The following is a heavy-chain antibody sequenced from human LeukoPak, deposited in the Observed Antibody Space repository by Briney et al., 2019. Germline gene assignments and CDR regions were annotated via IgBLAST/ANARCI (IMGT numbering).Heavy chain of an antibody. CDR3: ARDYYDSSGYYYFDY. Sequence: GASVKVSCKASGGTFSSYAISWVRQAPGQGLEWMGGIIPIFGTANYARKFQGRVTITADESTSTAYMELSSLRSEDTAVYYCARDYYDSSGYYYFDYWGQGTLVTVSS. CDR1: GGTFSSYA. V-gene: IGHV1-69*13. J-gene: IGHJ4*02. CDR2: IIPIFGTA. D-gene: IGHD3-22*01.